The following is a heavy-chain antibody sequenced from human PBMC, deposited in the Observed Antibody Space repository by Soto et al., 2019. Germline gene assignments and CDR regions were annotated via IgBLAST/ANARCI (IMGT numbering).Heavy chain of an antibody. CDR1: GGSISSYY. Sequence: SETLSLTCTVSGGSISSYYWSWIRQPPGKGLEWIGYIXYXGXXXYXXSLKSRVTISVDTSKNQFSLTLSSVTAADTAVYYCARSGYSYGRLDYWGQGTLVTASS. V-gene: IGHV4-59*01. D-gene: IGHD5-18*01. J-gene: IGHJ4*02. CDR3: ARSGYSYGRLDY. CDR2: IXYXGXX.